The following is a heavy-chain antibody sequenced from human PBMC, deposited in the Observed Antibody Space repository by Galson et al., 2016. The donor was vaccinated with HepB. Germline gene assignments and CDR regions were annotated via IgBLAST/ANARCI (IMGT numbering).Heavy chain of an antibody. CDR1: GFTFRNYA. V-gene: IGHV3-23*01. J-gene: IGHJ4*02. CDR2: IDGPTPNT. D-gene: IGHD6-19*01. Sequence: LRLSCAASGFTFRNYALSWVRRAPGKGLEWVSHIDGPTPNTHYADSVRGRFSIYRDNSRDTLYLQMDSLTAEDSAIYYCTTWLSHHFDYLGQGTRVTVSS. CDR3: TTWLSHHFDY.